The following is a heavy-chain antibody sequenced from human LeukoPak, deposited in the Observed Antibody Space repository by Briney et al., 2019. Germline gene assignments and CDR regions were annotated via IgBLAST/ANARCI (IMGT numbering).Heavy chain of an antibody. CDR2: INPNSGGT. CDR1: GYTFTGYY. J-gene: IGHJ5*02. V-gene: IGHV1-2*02. CDR3: ARSGQEGVETENWFDP. D-gene: IGHD5-18*01. Sequence: ASVKVSCKASGYTFTGYYMHWVRQAPGQGLEWMGWINPNSGGTNYAQKFQGRVTMTRDTSISTAYMELSRLRSDDTAVYYCARSGQEGVETENWFDPWGQGTLVTVSS.